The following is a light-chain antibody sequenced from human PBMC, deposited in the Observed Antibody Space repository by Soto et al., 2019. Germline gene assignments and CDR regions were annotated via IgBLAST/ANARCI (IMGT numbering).Light chain of an antibody. J-gene: IGKJ1*01. CDR3: QQYNKWPWT. Sequence: DIQMTQSPSSLSASVGDRVTITCRASQSISSYLNWYQQKPGKAPKLLIYAASIRATDTPDRISGSGSGTEFTLTISSLQSEDLAVYYCQQYNKWPWTFGQGTKVEI. V-gene: IGKV1-39*01. CDR1: QSISSY. CDR2: AAS.